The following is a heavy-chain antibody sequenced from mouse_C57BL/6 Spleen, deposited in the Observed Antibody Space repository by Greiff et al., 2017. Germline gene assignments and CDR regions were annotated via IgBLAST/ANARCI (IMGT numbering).Heavy chain of an antibody. CDR3: ARKSSLYYAMDY. V-gene: IGHV5-17*01. D-gene: IGHD1-1*01. CDR1: GFTFSDYG. CDR2: ISSGSSTI. J-gene: IGHJ4*01. Sequence: DVQLQESGGGLVKPGGSLKLSCAASGFTFSDYGMHWVRQAPEKGLEWVAYISSGSSTIYYADTVKGRFTISRDNAKNTLFLQMTSLRSEDTAMYYCARKSSLYYAMDYWGQGTSVTVSS.